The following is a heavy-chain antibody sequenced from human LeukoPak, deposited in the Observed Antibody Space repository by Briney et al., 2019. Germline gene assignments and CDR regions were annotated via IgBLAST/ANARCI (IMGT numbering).Heavy chain of an antibody. D-gene: IGHD2-2*01. CDR2: IWYDGSNK. V-gene: IGHV3-33*06. J-gene: IGHJ4*02. CDR3: AKDYSSDSDIVVVPAAPGGAVAGGY. Sequence: GGSLRLSCAASGFTFSSYGMHWVRQAPGKGLEWVAVIWYDGSNKYYADSVKGRFTISRDNSKNTLYLQMNSLRAEDTAVYYCAKDYSSDSDIVVVPAAPGGAVAGGYWGQGTLVTVSS. CDR1: GFTFSSYG.